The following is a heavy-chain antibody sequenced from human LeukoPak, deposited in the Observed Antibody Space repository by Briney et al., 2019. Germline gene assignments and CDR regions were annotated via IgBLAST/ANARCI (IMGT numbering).Heavy chain of an antibody. CDR3: ARAQGGEGRQSGYYYYMDV. Sequence: SSETLSLTCTVSGGSISSGSYYWSWIRQPAGKGLEWIGRIYTSGSTNYNPSLKSRVTISVDTSKNQFSLKLSSVTAADTAVYYCARAQGGEGRQSGYYYYMDVWGKGTTVTISS. V-gene: IGHV4-61*02. CDR1: GGSISSGSYY. J-gene: IGHJ6*03. D-gene: IGHD3-10*01. CDR2: IYTSGST.